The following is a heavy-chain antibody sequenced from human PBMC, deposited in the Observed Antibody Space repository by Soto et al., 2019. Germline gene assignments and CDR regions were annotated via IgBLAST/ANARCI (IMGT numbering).Heavy chain of an antibody. V-gene: IGHV1-69*12. CDR2: IIPIFGTA. D-gene: IGHD3-10*01. CDR3: ARGSAMVRGVSRFNWFDP. J-gene: IGHJ5*02. CDR1: GGTFSSYA. Sequence: QVQLVQSGAEVKKPGSSVKVSCKASGGTFSSYAISWVRQAPGQGLEWMGGIIPIFGTANYAQKFQGRVTMTADESTSTAYMERSSRRSEDTAVYYCARGSAMVRGVSRFNWFDPWGQGTLVTVSS.